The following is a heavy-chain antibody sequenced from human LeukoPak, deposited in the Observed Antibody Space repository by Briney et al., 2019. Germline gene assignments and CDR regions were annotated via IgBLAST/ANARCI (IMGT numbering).Heavy chain of an antibody. Sequence: GGSLRLSCAASGFTVSGIFMSWVRQAPGKGLEWVSAISGSGGSTYYADSVKGRFTISRDNSKNTLYLQMNSLRAEDTAVYYCAKLHDFWSGYNVLLVYWGQGTLVTVSS. CDR3: AKLHDFWSGYNVLLVY. CDR1: GFTVSGIF. V-gene: IGHV3-23*01. J-gene: IGHJ4*02. CDR2: ISGSGGST. D-gene: IGHD3-3*01.